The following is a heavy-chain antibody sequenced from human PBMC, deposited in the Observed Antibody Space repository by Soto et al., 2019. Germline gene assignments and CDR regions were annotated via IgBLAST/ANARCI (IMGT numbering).Heavy chain of an antibody. J-gene: IGHJ4*02. Sequence: GASVKVSCKASGGTFSSYAISWVRQAPGQGLEWMGGIIPIFGTANYAQKFQGRVTITADESTSTAYMELSSLRSEDTAVHYCARAEIQVSLASLYWGQGPLVTVPS. CDR3: ARAEIQVSLASLY. CDR2: IIPIFGTA. D-gene: IGHD5-18*01. CDR1: GGTFSSYA. V-gene: IGHV1-69*13.